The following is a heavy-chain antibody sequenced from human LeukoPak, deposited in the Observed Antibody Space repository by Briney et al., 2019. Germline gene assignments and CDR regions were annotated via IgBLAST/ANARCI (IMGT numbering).Heavy chain of an antibody. CDR3: ARAYYDSSGYPIPDAFDI. Sequence: TLSLTCTVSGGSISSGSYYWSWIRQPAGKGLEWIGRSYPSGSSHYNPSLQSRVTISVDTSKNHFSLQLTSVTAADTAVYYCARAYYDSSGYPIPDAFDIWGQGTMVTVSS. J-gene: IGHJ3*02. CDR1: GGSISSGSYY. D-gene: IGHD3-22*01. V-gene: IGHV4-61*02. CDR2: SYPSGSS.